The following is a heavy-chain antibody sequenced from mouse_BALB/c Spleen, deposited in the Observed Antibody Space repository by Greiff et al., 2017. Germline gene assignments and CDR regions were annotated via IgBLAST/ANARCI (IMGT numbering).Heavy chain of an antibody. Sequence: VQLQQSGPELVKPGASVKISCTASGYTFTDYNMHWVKQSHGKSLEWIGYIYPYNGGTGYNQKFKSKATLTVDNSSSTAYMELRSLTSEDSAVYYCARYGYDAYYAMDYWGQGTSVTVSS. V-gene: IGHV1S29*02. CDR1: GYTFTDYN. CDR2: IYPYNGGT. J-gene: IGHJ4*01. CDR3: ARYGYDAYYAMDY. D-gene: IGHD2-2*01.